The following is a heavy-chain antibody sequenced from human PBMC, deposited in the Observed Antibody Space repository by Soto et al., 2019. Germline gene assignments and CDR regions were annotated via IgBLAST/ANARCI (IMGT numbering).Heavy chain of an antibody. Sequence: VQLVQSGAEVKKPGSSLKVSFKASGGTFSSDAISWGRQAPGQGLEWMGGILPIFGTANYAQKFQGSVPITADESTIKAYMELRRLRSEDTAVYYCARDPTPAWVGATKGTWWYYCIDVWGQGTTVTVSS. CDR2: ILPIFGTA. D-gene: IGHD1-26*01. CDR3: ARDPTPAWVGATKGTWWYYCIDV. V-gene: IGHV1-69*01. J-gene: IGHJ6*02. CDR1: GGTFSSDA.